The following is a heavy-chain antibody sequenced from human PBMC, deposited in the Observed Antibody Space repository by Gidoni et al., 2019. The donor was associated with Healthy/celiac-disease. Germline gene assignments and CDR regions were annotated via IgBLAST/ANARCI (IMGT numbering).Heavy chain of an antibody. V-gene: IGHV3-23*01. CDR1: GFTFSPSS. J-gene: IGHJ4*02. CDR2: ISGSGGST. Sequence: EVQLLESEGGLVQPGASLRLSCAASGFTFSPSSLSCVRQAPGKGLEWVSAISGSGGSTYYADSGKGRFTISRDNAKNTMYLQMNSRRAEDTAVYYCAKGQIRMGQDYYDSSGYYYYFDYWGQGTLVTVSS. CDR3: AKGQIRMGQDYYDSSGYYYYFDY. D-gene: IGHD3-22*01.